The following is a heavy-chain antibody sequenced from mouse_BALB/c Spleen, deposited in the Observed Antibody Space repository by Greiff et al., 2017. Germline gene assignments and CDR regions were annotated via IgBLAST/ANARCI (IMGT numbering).Heavy chain of an antibody. CDR1: GFTFSSYG. Sequence: DVQLVESGGGLVQPGGSLKLSCAASGFTFSSYGMSWVRQTPDKRLELVATINSNGGSTYYPDTVKGRFTISRDNAKNTLYLQMSSLKSEDTAMYYCARGDGRGYAMDYWGQGTSVTVSS. D-gene: IGHD1-1*02. V-gene: IGHV5-6-3*01. J-gene: IGHJ4*01. CDR2: INSNGGST. CDR3: ARGDGRGYAMDY.